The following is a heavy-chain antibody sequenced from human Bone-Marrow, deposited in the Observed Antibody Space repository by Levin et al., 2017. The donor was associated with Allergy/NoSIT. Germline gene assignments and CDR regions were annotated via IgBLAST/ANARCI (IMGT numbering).Heavy chain of an antibody. CDR1: GGSVSSGSYY. Sequence: SETLSLTCTVSGGSVSSGSYYWSWIRQPPGKGLEWIGYIYYSGSTNYNPSLKSRVTISVDTSKNQFSLKLSSVTAADTAVYYCARIRLSGFGESTLYYYGMDVWGQGTTVTVSS. CDR3: ARIRLSGFGESTLYYYGMDV. CDR2: IYYSGST. J-gene: IGHJ6*02. D-gene: IGHD3-10*01. V-gene: IGHV4-61*01.